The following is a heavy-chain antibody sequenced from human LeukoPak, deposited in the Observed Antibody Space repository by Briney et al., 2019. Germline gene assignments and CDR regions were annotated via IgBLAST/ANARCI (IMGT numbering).Heavy chain of an antibody. CDR1: GDSISTYY. CDR2: IYYRVTS. D-gene: IGHD1-20*01. J-gene: IGHJ6*03. V-gene: IGHV4-59*12. Sequence: PSETLSLTCTVSGDSISTYYWSWIRQPPGKGLEWIGYIYYRVTSDYNPSLKSRVTMSVDTSKNQFPLKLSSVTAADTAVYYCARALGNWSYYYYYMDVWGKGTTVTISS. CDR3: ARALGNWSYYYYYMDV.